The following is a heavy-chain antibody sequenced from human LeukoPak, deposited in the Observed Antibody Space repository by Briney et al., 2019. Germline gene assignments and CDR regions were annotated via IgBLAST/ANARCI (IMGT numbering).Heavy chain of an antibody. J-gene: IGHJ5*02. D-gene: IGHD4-17*01. CDR2: ISYDGSNK. CDR1: GFTFSSYA. Sequence: PGGSLRLSCAASGFTFSSYAMHWVRQAPGKGLEWVAVISYDGSNKYYADSVKGRFTISRDNSKNTLYLQMNGLRAEDTAVYYCARDLRKGPSPPTEYGDYGFDPWGQGTLVAVSS. V-gene: IGHV3-30-3*01. CDR3: ARDLRKGPSPPTEYGDYGFDP.